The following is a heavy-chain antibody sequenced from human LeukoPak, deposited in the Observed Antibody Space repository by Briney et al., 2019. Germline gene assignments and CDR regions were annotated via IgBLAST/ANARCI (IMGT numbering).Heavy chain of an antibody. Sequence: GGSLRLSCAASGFTFRRYGMHCVRQASGKGLEWVALISYDGSNKYYADSVKGRFTISRDNSKNTLYLQMNSLRPEDTAVYYCAKGYPYGSGSYPVDYWGQGTLVTVSS. V-gene: IGHV3-30*18. CDR1: GFTFRRYG. D-gene: IGHD3-10*01. CDR3: AKGYPYGSGSYPVDY. J-gene: IGHJ4*02. CDR2: ISYDGSNK.